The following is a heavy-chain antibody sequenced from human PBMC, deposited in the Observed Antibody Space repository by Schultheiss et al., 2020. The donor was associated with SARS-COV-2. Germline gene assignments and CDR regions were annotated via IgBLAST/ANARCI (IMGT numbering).Heavy chain of an antibody. J-gene: IGHJ4*02. Sequence: GGSLRLSCAASGFTHSDDGMHWVRRAPGKGLEWVSYISPSSDRIYYADSVKGRFTISSDNSKNTLYLQMNSLRAEDTAVYYCVRDDGWLGGGKCYFDYWGQGTLVTVSS. CDR2: ISPSSDRI. CDR3: VRDDGWLGGGKCYFDY. V-gene: IGHV3-48*01. CDR1: GFTHSDDG. D-gene: IGHD3-10*01.